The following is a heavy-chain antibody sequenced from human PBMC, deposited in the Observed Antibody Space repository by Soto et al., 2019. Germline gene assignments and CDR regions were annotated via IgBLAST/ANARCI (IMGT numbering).Heavy chain of an antibody. CDR2: IYTSGST. CDR3: ARDYRAARPTFGYYYYGMDV. D-gene: IGHD6-6*01. CDR1: GGSISSYY. V-gene: IGHV4-4*07. Sequence: TLSLTCTVSGGSISSYYWSWIRQPAGKGLEWIGRIYTSGSTNYNPSHKSRVTMSVDTSKNQFSLKLSSVTAADTAVYYCARDYRAARPTFGYYYYGMDVWGQGTTVTV. J-gene: IGHJ6*02.